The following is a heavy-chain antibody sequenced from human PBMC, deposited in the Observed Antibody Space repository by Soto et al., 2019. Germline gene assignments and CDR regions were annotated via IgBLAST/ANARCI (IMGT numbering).Heavy chain of an antibody. V-gene: IGHV3-23*01. CDR1: GFTFSSYA. D-gene: IGHD1-26*01. Sequence: EVPLLESGGGLVQPGGSLRLSCAASGFTFSSYAMSWVRQAPGKGLEWVSVISGSGGSTYYADSVKGRFTISRDNSQNTPYRQMNSLRAEDTAVYYWAKGQGVLLAERDGFDPWGQGPLVTVSS. J-gene: IGHJ5*02. CDR2: ISGSGGST. CDR3: AKGQGVLLAERDGFDP.